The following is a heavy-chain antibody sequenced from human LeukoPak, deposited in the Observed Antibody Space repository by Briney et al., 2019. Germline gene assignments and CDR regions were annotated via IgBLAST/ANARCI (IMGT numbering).Heavy chain of an antibody. Sequence: GGPLRLSCAASGFTFSSYAMSWVRQAPGKGLEWVSAISGSGGSTYYADSVKGRFTISRDNSKNTLYLQMNSLRAEDTAVYYCAKDRYYDSSGSMIDYWGQGTLVTVSS. CDR1: GFTFSSYA. D-gene: IGHD3-22*01. CDR2: ISGSGGST. CDR3: AKDRYYDSSGSMIDY. V-gene: IGHV3-23*01. J-gene: IGHJ4*02.